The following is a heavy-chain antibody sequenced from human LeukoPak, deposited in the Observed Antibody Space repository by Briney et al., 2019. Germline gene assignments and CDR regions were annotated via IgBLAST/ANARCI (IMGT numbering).Heavy chain of an antibody. D-gene: IGHD6-13*01. CDR2: ISAYNGNT. CDR3: ASMQQLVPLGYYYGMDV. J-gene: IGHJ6*02. CDR1: GYTFTSYG. Sequence: ASVKVSCTASGYTFTSYGISWVRQAPGQGLEWMGWISAYNGNTNYAQKLQGRVTMTTDTSTSTAYMELRSLRSDDTAVYYCASMQQLVPLGYYYGMDVWGQGTTVTVSS. V-gene: IGHV1-18*01.